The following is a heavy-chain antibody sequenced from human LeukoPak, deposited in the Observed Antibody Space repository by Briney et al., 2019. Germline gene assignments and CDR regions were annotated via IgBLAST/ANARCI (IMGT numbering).Heavy chain of an antibody. CDR3: ASCVGFCDYRCDY. D-gene: IGHD2-21*01. CDR1: GYTFTGYD. Sequence: GASVKVSCKASGYTFTGYDINWVRQATGQGLEWMGWMNPNSGNTGYAQKFQGRVTITRNTSISTAYMELSSLRSEDTAVYYCASCVGFCDYRCDYWGQGTLVTVSS. CDR2: MNPNSGNT. J-gene: IGHJ4*02. V-gene: IGHV1-8*03.